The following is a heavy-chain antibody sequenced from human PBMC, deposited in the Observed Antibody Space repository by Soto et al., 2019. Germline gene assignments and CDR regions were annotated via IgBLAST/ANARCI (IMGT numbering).Heavy chain of an antibody. CDR2: IYHTGIT. J-gene: IGHJ4*02. V-gene: IGHV4-4*02. D-gene: IGHD6-19*01. Sequence: SETLSLTCAVSGDSITNNNWWSWVRRSPGEGLEWIGEIYHTGITNHNPSFKSRVTMSLDKSKNQVSLELSSVTAADTAVYYCTRIAVTGPFDYWGPGTLVTVSS. CDR1: GDSITNNNW. CDR3: TRIAVTGPFDY.